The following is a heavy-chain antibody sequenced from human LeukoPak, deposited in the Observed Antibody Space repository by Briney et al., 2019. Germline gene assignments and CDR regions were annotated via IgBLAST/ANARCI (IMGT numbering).Heavy chain of an antibody. CDR2: ITSNSSYT. CDR1: GFTFITYS. V-gene: IGHV3-21*04. Sequence: GGSLRLSCAASGFTFITYSMKWVRQAPGKGLEWVSSITSNSSYTYYADSVKDRFTISRDNAENSLYLQMNSLRAEDTAVYYYARATGGARSDNFYYYHMDVWGKGTTVTVSS. J-gene: IGHJ6*03. D-gene: IGHD5-24*01. CDR3: ARATGGARSDNFYYYHMDV.